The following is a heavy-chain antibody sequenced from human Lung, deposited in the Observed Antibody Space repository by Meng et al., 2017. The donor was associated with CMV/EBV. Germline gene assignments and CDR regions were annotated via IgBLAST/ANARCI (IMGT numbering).Heavy chain of an antibody. CDR3: ARDATHDLASFDAFDP. J-gene: IGHJ3*01. D-gene: IGHD1-1*01. CDR2: ISSGGRTI. CDR1: GFTFSRYS. Sequence: SCAASGFTFSRYSLNWVRQAPGKGLEWLSYISSGGRTIHYADSVKGRFTISRDSAQNSLYLEMNSLRAEDTAVYYCARDATHDLASFDAFDPLGQGXMVTVSS. V-gene: IGHV3-48*04.